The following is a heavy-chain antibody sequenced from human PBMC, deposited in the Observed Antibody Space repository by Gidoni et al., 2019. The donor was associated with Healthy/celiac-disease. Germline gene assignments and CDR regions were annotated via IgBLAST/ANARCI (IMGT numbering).Heavy chain of an antibody. CDR2: INHSGST. J-gene: IGHJ4*02. D-gene: IGHD3-10*01. CDR3: ARMSAWFGELELDY. CDR1: GGSFSGYY. Sequence: QVQLQQWGAGLLTPSETLSLTCAVSGGSFSGYYWSWIRQPPGKGLEWIGEINHSGSTNYNPSLKSRVTISVDTSKNQFSLKLSSVTAADTAVYYCARMSAWFGELELDYWGQGTLVTVSS. V-gene: IGHV4-34*01.